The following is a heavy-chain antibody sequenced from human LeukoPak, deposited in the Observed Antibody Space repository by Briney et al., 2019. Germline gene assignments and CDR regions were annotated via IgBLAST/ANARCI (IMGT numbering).Heavy chain of an antibody. D-gene: IGHD3-22*01. Sequence: PSETLSLTCTVSGGSISSYYWSCIRQPAGKGLEWIGRIYTSGSTNYNPSLKSRVTMSVDTSKNQFSLKLSSVTAADTAVYYCARDRYNYDSSGYYKSDVWGKGTTVTISS. CDR2: IYTSGST. CDR3: ARDRYNYDSSGYYKSDV. J-gene: IGHJ6*04. V-gene: IGHV4-4*07. CDR1: GGSISSYY.